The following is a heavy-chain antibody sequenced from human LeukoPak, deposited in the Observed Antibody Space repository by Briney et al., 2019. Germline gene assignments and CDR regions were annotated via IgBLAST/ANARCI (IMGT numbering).Heavy chain of an antibody. CDR1: GFTFSSYA. V-gene: IGHV3-64D*06. CDR3: VRGIAAAGTDYYYYGMDV. J-gene: IGHJ6*04. CDR2: ISSNGGGT. Sequence: PGGSLRLSCSASGFTFSSYAMHWVRQAPGKGLEYVSAISSNGGGTYYADSVKGRFTISRDNSKNTLYLQMSSLRAEDTAVYYCVRGIAAAGTDYYYYGMDVWGKGTTVTVSS. D-gene: IGHD6-13*01.